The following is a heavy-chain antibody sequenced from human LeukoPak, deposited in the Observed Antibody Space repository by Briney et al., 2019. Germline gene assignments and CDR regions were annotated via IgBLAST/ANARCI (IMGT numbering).Heavy chain of an antibody. Sequence: HPGGSLRLSCTVSGFTVSSNSWSWVRQAPGKGLEWVSFIYSGGNTHYSDSVTGRFTISRDNSKNTLYLQMNSLRAEDTVIYYCARRAGEYSHPYDYWGQGTLVTVSS. CDR3: ARRAGEYSHPYDY. CDR1: GFTVSSNS. J-gene: IGHJ4*02. V-gene: IGHV3-53*01. D-gene: IGHD2-15*01. CDR2: IYSGGNT.